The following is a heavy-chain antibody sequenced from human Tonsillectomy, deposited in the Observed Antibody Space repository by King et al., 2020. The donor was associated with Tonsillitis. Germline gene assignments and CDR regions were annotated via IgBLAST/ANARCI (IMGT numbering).Heavy chain of an antibody. CDR1: GDSISSSIYY. D-gene: IGHD3-9*01. CDR2: FHTSGNT. J-gene: IGHJ4*02. V-gene: IGHV4-61*02. CDR3: VRERLVHYFDY. Sequence: QLQESGPGLVKPSETLSLTCTVSGDSISSSIYYWSWIRQPAGKGLEWIGLFHTSGNTKYNPSFKSRITMSLATSKNQFSLNLTSVTAADTAIYYCVRERLVHYFDYWGQGTLVTVSS.